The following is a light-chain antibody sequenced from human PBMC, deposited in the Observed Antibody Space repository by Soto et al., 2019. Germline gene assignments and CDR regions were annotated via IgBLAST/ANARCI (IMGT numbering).Light chain of an antibody. V-gene: IGLV2-11*01. CDR2: GVS. CDR1: SRDVDAYDF. J-gene: IGLJ1*01. Sequence: QSALTQPRSVSGSPGQSVAISCTGTSRDVDAYDFVSWYQHHPGTAPKLIISGVSKRPSGVSHRFSGSKSGNTASLTISGLQAEDEADYFCCSFAGSFDVFGTGTKLTVL. CDR3: CSFAGSFDV.